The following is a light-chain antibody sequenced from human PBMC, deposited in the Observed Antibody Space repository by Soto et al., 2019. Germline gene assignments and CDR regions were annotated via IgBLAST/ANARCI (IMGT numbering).Light chain of an antibody. Sequence: QSVLTQPASVSGSPGQSITISCTGASSDLGDYNYVSWYQQHPGKAPKLMIYDVSSRPSGVSGRFSGSKSGNTASLTISGLQAEDEADYYCTSYTTTGTYVFATGTKVTVL. V-gene: IGLV2-14*03. CDR2: DVS. CDR1: SSDLGDYNY. J-gene: IGLJ1*01. CDR3: TSYTTTGTYV.